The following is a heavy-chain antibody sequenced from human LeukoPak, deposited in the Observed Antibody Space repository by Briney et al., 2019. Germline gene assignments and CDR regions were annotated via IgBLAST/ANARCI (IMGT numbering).Heavy chain of an antibody. CDR3: ASARGEDCSSTSCYTAPAQIYSNWFDP. CDR1: GYTFTGYY. Sequence: GASVKVSCKASGYTFTGYYMHWVRQAPGQGLEWMGWINPNSGGTNYAQKFQGRVTMTRDTSISTAHMELSRLRSDDTAVYYCASARGEDCSSTSCYTAPAQIYSNWFDPWGQGTLVTVSS. D-gene: IGHD2-2*02. J-gene: IGHJ5*02. CDR2: INPNSGGT. V-gene: IGHV1-2*02.